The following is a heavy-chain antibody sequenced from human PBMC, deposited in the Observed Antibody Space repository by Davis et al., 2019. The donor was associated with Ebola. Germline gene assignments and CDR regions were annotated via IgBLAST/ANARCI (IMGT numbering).Heavy chain of an antibody. CDR1: GGSISSGDYY. CDR3: ASHRSGSFREWWFDP. D-gene: IGHD3-3*01. J-gene: IGHJ5*02. V-gene: IGHV4-30-4*01. Sequence: PSETLSLTCTVSGGSISSGDYYWSWIRQPPGKGLEWIGYIYYSGSTYYNPSLKSRVTISVDTSKNQFSLKLSSVTAADTAVYYCASHRSGSFREWWFDPWGQGTLVTVSS. CDR2: IYYSGST.